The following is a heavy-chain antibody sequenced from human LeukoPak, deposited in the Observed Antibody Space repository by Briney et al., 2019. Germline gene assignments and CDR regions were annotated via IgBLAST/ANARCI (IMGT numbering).Heavy chain of an antibody. CDR3: VRDILTGASRLDY. CDR2: ISWNSDSI. V-gene: IGHV3-9*01. Sequence: PSRSLKLSCAASGFTLDDYAMHWVRQVPGKGLAWVSGISWNSDSIVYADSVKGRFTISRDNAKNSLYLQMNSLRVEDTAVYYCVRDILTGASRLDYWGQGTLLTVSS. D-gene: IGHD7-27*01. CDR1: GFTLDDYA. J-gene: IGHJ4*02.